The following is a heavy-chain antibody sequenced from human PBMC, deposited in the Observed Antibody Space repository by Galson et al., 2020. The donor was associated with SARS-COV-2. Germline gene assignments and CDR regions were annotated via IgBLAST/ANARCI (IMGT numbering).Heavy chain of an antibody. CDR3: ARDVDRQCLDSDDAFDI. J-gene: IGHJ3*02. CDR2: NSVDNGKT. V-gene: IGHV1-18*01. CDR1: GYILTSSI. Sequence: ASVKVSCKASGYILTSSIIDWVRQAPGEGLEWMGWNSVDNGKTTYPQKFQGRVSMNTDTSSNTVYMELRNLRSDDTAVYYCARDVDRQCLDSDDAFDIWGQGTLVTVSS. D-gene: IGHD6-19*01.